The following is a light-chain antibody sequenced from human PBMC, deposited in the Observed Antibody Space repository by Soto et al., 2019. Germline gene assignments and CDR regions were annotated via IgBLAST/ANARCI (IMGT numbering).Light chain of an antibody. Sequence: ENVLTQSPDTLSLFPGERATLSCRASQSITLNYLAWYQQKPGQAPRLLISGASSRATGIPDRFSGSGSGTDFTLTISRLEPEDFAVYYCQQYGSSPYTFGQGTKVESK. V-gene: IGKV3-20*01. CDR2: GAS. CDR3: QQYGSSPYT. CDR1: QSITLNY. J-gene: IGKJ2*01.